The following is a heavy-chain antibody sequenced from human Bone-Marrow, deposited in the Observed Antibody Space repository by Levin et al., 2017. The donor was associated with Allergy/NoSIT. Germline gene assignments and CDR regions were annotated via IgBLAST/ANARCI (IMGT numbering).Heavy chain of an antibody. Sequence: GESLKISCEASGFTFSRYDLNWVRQAPGGGLEWVASISGDSAYIYYADPVKGRFIISRDNAKNSLYLEMNGLTVNDTSLYYCARGPADPWGQGTLVTVSS. CDR1: GFTFSRYD. V-gene: IGHV3-21*03. CDR3: ARGPADP. CDR2: ISGDSAYI. D-gene: IGHD2-2*01. J-gene: IGHJ5*02.